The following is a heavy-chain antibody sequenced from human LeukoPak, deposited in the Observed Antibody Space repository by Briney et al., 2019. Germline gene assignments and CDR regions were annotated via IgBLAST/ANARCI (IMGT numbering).Heavy chain of an antibody. D-gene: IGHD1-26*01. CDR1: GGSITSDVHY. Sequence: PSETLSLTCTVAGGSITSDVHYWDWIRQPPGKGLEWIASLVDKGNSWYTPSLESRVTISVDTSENQFSLRLTSVNAADTALYFCTRRGSGNGGTYAGMDVWGPGTAVTVSS. V-gene: IGHV4-39*01. CDR3: TRRGSGNGGTYAGMDV. J-gene: IGHJ6*02. CDR2: LVDKGNS.